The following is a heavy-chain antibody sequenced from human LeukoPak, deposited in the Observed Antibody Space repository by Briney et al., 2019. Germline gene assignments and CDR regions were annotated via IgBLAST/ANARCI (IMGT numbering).Heavy chain of an antibody. CDR2: IIGSGRNT. D-gene: IGHD3-22*01. J-gene: IGHJ4*02. CDR3: ATNYYDSSGDYPDFDY. V-gene: IGHV3-23*01. CDR1: GFAFSSYA. Sequence: GGSLRLSCAASGFAFSSYAMNWVRQTPVKRLEWVSTIIGSGRNTYYADSVKGRFTISRDNSKNTLYLQMTTLRAEDTAVYFCATNYYDSSGDYPDFDYWGQGALVTVSS.